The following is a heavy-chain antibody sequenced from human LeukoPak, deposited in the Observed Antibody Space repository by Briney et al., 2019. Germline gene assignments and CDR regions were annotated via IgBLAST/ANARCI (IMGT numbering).Heavy chain of an antibody. CDR2: ISSSSIYI. D-gene: IGHD6-19*01. CDR3: ARGRVGQWLVDAFDI. CDR1: GFTLNTYT. V-gene: IGHV3-21*01. Sequence: GGSLRLSCAASGFTLNTYTINWVRQAPGKGLEWVSSISSSSIYIYYADSLKGRFTISRNNAKNSLYLHIDSLRAEDTAVYYCARGRVGQWLVDAFDIWGQGTMVTVSS. J-gene: IGHJ3*02.